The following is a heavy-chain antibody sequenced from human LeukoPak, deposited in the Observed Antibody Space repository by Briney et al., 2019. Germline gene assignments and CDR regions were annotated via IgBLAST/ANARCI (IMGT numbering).Heavy chain of an antibody. D-gene: IGHD3-10*01. J-gene: IGHJ4*02. CDR3: ATWPMVRGVISYFDY. Sequence: SVKVSCKVSGYTLTELSMHWVRQAPGKGLEWMGGIIPIFGTANYAQKFQGRVTITADESTSTAYMELSSLRSEDTAVYYCATWPMVRGVISYFDYWGQGTLVTASS. CDR2: IIPIFGTA. CDR1: GYTLTELS. V-gene: IGHV1-69*13.